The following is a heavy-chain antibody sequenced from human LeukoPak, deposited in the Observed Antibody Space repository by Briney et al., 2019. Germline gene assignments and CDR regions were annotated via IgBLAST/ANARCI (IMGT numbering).Heavy chain of an antibody. Sequence: PSETLSLTCAVYGGSFSGYYWSWIRQPPGKGLEWIGEINHSGSTNYNPSLKSRVTISVDTSKNQFSLKLSSVTAADTAVYYCARGLRDIVVVPAAMGPYFEYWGQGTLVTVSS. CDR1: GGSFSGYY. CDR3: ARGLRDIVVVPAAMGPYFEY. J-gene: IGHJ4*02. CDR2: INHSGST. V-gene: IGHV4-34*01. D-gene: IGHD2-2*01.